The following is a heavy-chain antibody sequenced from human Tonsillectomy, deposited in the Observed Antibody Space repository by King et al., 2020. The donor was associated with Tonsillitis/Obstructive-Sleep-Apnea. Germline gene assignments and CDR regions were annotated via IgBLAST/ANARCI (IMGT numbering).Heavy chain of an antibody. CDR3: VRRYCSGGRCYPDY. Sequence: EVQLVQSGAEVKKSGEFLRISCKGSGYSFTNFWICWVRLMPGRGLEWMGRIDPVDSYTNYSPSFEDHVTISADKSINTVYLQWSSLKASDTAMYFCVRRYCSGGRCYPDYWGQGTLVTVSS. CDR2: IDPVDSYT. V-gene: IGHV5-10-1*03. CDR1: GYSFTNFW. J-gene: IGHJ4*02. D-gene: IGHD2-15*01.